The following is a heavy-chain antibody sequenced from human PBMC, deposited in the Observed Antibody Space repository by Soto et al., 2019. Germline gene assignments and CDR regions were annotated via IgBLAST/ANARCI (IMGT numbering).Heavy chain of an antibody. CDR3: SRGSSSWYEYYFDY. CDR2: IRSKAYGGTT. V-gene: IGHV3-49*04. CDR1: GFTFGDYA. D-gene: IGHD6-13*01. J-gene: IGHJ4*02. Sequence: GESLRLSCTASGFTFGDYAMSWVRQAPGKGLEWVGFIRSKAYGGTTEYAASVKGRFTISRDDSKSIAYLQMNSLKTEDTAVYYCSRGSSSWYEYYFDYWGQGTLVTVSS.